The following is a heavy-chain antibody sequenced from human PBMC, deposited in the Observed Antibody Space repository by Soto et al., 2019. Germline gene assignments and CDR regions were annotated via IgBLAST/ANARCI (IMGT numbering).Heavy chain of an antibody. J-gene: IGHJ3*01. V-gene: IGHV4-4*02. CDR1: GGSISSSHW. CDR2: ISHSGTS. Sequence: QVQLQESGPGLVKPSGTLSLTCAVSGGSISSSHWWPWVRQSPGKGLEYIGEISHSGTSNSNPSLKSRVTLSVDKSKNPFSLTLTSVTAADTAVYYCARVVLTITRGAFDAWGQGTLVIVSS. D-gene: IGHD3-9*01. CDR3: ARVVLTITRGAFDA.